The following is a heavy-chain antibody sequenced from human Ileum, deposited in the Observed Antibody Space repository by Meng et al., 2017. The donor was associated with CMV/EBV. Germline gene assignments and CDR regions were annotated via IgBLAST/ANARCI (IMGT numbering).Heavy chain of an antibody. CDR2: MNPDSGST. V-gene: IGHV1-8*01. CDR3: VRVASGR. CDR1: GYTFTSYD. Sequence: ASVKVSCKASGYTFTSYDINWVRQAPGQGLEWMGSMNPDSGSTGYAQKFQGRVTMTRNTSISTAYMELSSLRSEDTGMYYCVRVASGRWGQGTLVTVSS. J-gene: IGHJ4*02. D-gene: IGHD1-26*01.